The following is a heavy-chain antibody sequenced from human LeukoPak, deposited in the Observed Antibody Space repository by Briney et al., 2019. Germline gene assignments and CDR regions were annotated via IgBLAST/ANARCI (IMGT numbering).Heavy chain of an antibody. CDR2: VIPNNGNT. CDR1: GYSFTDLY. Sequence: ASVKVSCKTSGYSFTDLYIHWVRQAPGQGPEWMGWVIPNNGNTGYAQKFQGRVIMTRNTSIHTAYMELSSLRSEDTAVYYCARVSSSDVYWGQGTLVTVSS. D-gene: IGHD3-10*01. CDR3: ARVSSSDVY. V-gene: IGHV1-8*02. J-gene: IGHJ4*02.